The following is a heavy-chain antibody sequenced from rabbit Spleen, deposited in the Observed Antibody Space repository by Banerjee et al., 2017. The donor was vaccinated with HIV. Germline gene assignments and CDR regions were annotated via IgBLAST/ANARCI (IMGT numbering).Heavy chain of an antibody. Sequence: QSLEESGGDLVKPGASLTLSCIASGVSFSSSSYMCWVRQAPGKGLEWTACIDTGSSGFTYFASWAKGRFTISKTSSTTVTLQMTSLTAADTATYFCARDTSSSFSSYGMDLWGPGTLVTVS. D-gene: IGHD1-1*01. CDR3: ARDTSSSFSSYGMDL. V-gene: IGHV1S40*01. CDR1: GVSFSSSSY. CDR2: IDTGSSGFT. J-gene: IGHJ6*01.